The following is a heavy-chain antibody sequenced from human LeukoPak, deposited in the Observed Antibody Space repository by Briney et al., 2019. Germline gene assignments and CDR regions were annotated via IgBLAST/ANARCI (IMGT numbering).Heavy chain of an antibody. CDR2: IYPGDSDT. D-gene: IGHD3-10*01. Sequence: PGESLKISCQGSGYRFSTYWIGWVRQMPGRGLEWMGFIYPGDSDTRYSPSFQGQVTISADKSISTAYLQWSSLKASDTAMYYCARHYNYYYYYGMDVWGQGTTVTVSS. CDR1: GYRFSTYW. V-gene: IGHV5-51*01. J-gene: IGHJ6*02. CDR3: ARHYNYYYYYGMDV.